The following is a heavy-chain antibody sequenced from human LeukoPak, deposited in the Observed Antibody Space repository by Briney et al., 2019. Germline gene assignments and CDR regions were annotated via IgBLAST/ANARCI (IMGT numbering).Heavy chain of an antibody. D-gene: IGHD6-13*01. CDR3: ARDRGSSSFDY. Sequence: GGSLRLSCAASGFTFSDYYMSWIRQPPGGGREGVSYISSSGSTIYYADSVKGRFTISRDNAKNSLYLQMNSLRAEDTAVYYCARDRGSSSFDYWGQGTLVTVSS. CDR1: GFTFSDYY. J-gene: IGHJ4*02. V-gene: IGHV3-11*04. CDR2: ISSSGSTI.